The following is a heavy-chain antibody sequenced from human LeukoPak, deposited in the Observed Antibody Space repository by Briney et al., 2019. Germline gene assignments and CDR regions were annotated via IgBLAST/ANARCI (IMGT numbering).Heavy chain of an antibody. J-gene: IGHJ3*02. CDR3: AREYGDYASNAFDI. Sequence: GGSLRLSCAASGFTFSSYAMSWVRQAPGKGLEWVAVIYSGGRTYYADSVKGRFAISRDNSKNTLYLQMNSLRAEDTAVYYCAREYGDYASNAFDIWGQGTMVIVSS. CDR1: GFTFSSYA. D-gene: IGHD4-17*01. CDR2: IYSGGRT. V-gene: IGHV3-53*01.